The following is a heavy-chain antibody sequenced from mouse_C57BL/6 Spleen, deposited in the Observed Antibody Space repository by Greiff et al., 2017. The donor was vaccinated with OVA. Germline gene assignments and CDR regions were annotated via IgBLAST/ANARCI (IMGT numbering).Heavy chain of an antibody. D-gene: IGHD1-1*01. V-gene: IGHV1-64*01. CDR1: GYTFTSYW. CDR2: IHPNSGST. CDR3: ARHYYGGSYGAMDY. J-gene: IGHJ4*01. Sequence: VQLQQPGAELVKPGASVKLSCKASGYTFTSYWMHWVKQRPGQGLEWIGMIHPNSGSTNYNEKFKSKATLTVDKSSSTAYMQLSSLTSEDSAVYYCARHYYGGSYGAMDYWGQGTSVTVSS.